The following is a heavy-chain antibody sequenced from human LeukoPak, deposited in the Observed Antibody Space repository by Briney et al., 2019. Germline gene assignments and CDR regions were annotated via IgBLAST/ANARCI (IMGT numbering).Heavy chain of an antibody. CDR1: GFTFSSYA. Sequence: QSGGSLRLSCAASGFTFSSYAMSWVRQAPGKGLEWVSTFSGGGGGTYYADSVKGRFTISRDNAKNTLYLQMNSLRAEDTAIYYCAKSGLTRFAYWGQGTLVTVSS. D-gene: IGHD1-14*01. V-gene: IGHV3-23*01. J-gene: IGHJ4*02. CDR3: AKSGLTRFAY. CDR2: FSGGGGGT.